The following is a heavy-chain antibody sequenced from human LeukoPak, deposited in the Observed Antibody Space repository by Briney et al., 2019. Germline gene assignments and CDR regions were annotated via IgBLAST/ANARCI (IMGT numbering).Heavy chain of an antibody. Sequence: SETLSLTCTVSGGSISSYYWSWIRQPPGKGLEWFGYIYYSGSTNYNPSLKSRVTISVDTSKNQFSLRLSSVTAADTAVYYCARAQPPDYGRPLDVWGQGTTVTVSS. CDR2: IYYSGST. J-gene: IGHJ6*02. CDR1: GGSISSYY. D-gene: IGHD4/OR15-4a*01. CDR3: ARAQPPDYGRPLDV. V-gene: IGHV4-59*01.